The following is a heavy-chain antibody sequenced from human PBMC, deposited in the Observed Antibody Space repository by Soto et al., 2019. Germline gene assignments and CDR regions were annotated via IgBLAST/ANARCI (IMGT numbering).Heavy chain of an antibody. CDR3: GGEMATIRGNYSYGMDV. V-gene: IGHV4-4*02. D-gene: IGHD5-12*01. CDR1: GGSISSSNW. CDR2: IYHSGST. J-gene: IGHJ6*02. Sequence: QVQLQESGPGLVKPSGTLSLTCAVSGGSISSSNWWSWVRQPPGKGLEWIGEIYHSGSTNYNPSLKSRATISVDQSKKQFALKLSSVTAADTAVYYCGGEMATIRGNYSYGMDVWGQGTTVTVSS.